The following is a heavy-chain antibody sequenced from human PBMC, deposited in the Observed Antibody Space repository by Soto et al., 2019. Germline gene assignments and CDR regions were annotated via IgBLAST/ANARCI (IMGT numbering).Heavy chain of an antibody. CDR2: MNPNSGNT. J-gene: IGHJ5*02. CDR1: GYTFTSYD. D-gene: IGHD3-3*01. CDR3: ARGITIFGVAPP. V-gene: IGHV1-8*01. Sequence: QVQLVQSGAEVKKPGASVKVSCKASGYTFTSYDINWVRQATGQGLAWMGWMNPNSGNTGYAQKFHGRVTMTRNTSISTADMELSSLRSEDTAVYYCARGITIFGVAPPWGQGTLVTVSS.